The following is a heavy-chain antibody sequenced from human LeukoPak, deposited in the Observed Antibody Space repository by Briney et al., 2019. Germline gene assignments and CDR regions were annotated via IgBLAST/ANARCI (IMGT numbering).Heavy chain of an antibody. CDR2: IYYSGSA. V-gene: IGHV4-31*03. J-gene: IGHJ4*02. Sequence: SETLSLTCTVSGGSISSGGYYWSWIRQHPGKGLEWIGYIYYSGSAYYSPSLKSRVTISVDTSENQFSLKLSSVTAADTAVYYCARVNYGSATNEDYWGQGTLVTVSS. CDR3: ARVNYGSATNEDY. D-gene: IGHD3-10*01. CDR1: GGSISSGGYY.